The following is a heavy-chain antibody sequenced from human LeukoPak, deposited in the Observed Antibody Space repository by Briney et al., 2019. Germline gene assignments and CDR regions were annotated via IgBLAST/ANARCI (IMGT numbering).Heavy chain of an antibody. CDR2: ISGSGGST. Sequence: GGSLRLSCAASGFTFSSYAMSWVRQAPGKGLEWVSAISGSGGSTYYADSVKGRFTISRDNSKNTLYLQMNSLRAEDTAVYYCTKDRSGSYTLDYWGQGTLVTVPS. CDR1: GFTFSSYA. CDR3: TKDRSGSYTLDY. D-gene: IGHD1-26*01. J-gene: IGHJ4*02. V-gene: IGHV3-23*01.